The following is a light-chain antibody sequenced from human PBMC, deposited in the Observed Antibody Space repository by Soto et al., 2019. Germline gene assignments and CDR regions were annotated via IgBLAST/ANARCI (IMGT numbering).Light chain of an antibody. CDR2: DVS. V-gene: IGLV2-14*03. Sequence: QSALTQPASVSGSPGQSITISCTGTSSDVGGYNYVSWYQHHPGNAPKLLIYDVSNRPSGVSNRVSGAKSGNAASLTISGLRAEDEADYDCSAYTSSVTLVFGGGTQLTVL. CDR1: SSDVGGYNY. J-gene: IGLJ2*01. CDR3: SAYTSSVTLV.